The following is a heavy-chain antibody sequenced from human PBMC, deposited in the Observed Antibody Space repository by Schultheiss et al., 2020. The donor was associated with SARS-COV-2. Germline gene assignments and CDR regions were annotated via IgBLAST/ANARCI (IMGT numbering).Heavy chain of an antibody. J-gene: IGHJ3*02. Sequence: GGSLRLSCAASGFTVSNNYMSWVRQAPGKGLEWVSVIYSGGSTYYADSVKGRFTIFRDNAKNSLYLQMNSLRAEDAAIYYCARIQAGDAFDIWGQGTMVTVSS. D-gene: IGHD6-25*01. CDR3: ARIQAGDAFDI. CDR1: GFTVSNNY. CDR2: IYSGGST. V-gene: IGHV3-53*01.